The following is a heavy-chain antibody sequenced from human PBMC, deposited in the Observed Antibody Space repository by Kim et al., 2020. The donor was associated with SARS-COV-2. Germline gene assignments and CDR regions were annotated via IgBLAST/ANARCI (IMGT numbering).Heavy chain of an antibody. D-gene: IGHD6-19*01. V-gene: IGHV3-11*03. Sequence: GGSLRLSCAASGFTFSDYYMSWIRQAPGKGLEWVSYISSSSSYTNYADSVKGRFTISRDNAKNSLYLQMNSLRAEDTAVYYCARSSVAGTDYYYYYGMDVWGQGTTVTVSS. J-gene: IGHJ6*02. CDR1: GFTFSDYY. CDR2: ISSSSSYT. CDR3: ARSSVAGTDYYYYYGMDV.